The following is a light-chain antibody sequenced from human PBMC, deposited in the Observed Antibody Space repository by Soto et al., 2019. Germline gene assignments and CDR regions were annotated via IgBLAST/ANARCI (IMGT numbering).Light chain of an antibody. CDR1: QAISTY. CDR3: QNLNNHSWT. J-gene: IGKJ1*01. CDR2: AAS. Sequence: IQLTQSPSSLSASLGDRVTITCRASQAISTYLAWYQQKPGKAPKLLIYAASTLQSGVPSRFSGSGSGTEFTLTISSLRPEDFATYYCQNLNNHSWTFGQGTKVEIK. V-gene: IGKV1-9*01.